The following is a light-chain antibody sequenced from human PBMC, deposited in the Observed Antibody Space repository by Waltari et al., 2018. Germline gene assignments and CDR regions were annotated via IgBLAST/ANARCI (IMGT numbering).Light chain of an antibody. CDR1: QNGATK. J-gene: IGKJ2*01. V-gene: IGKV3-15*01. CDR2: GAS. Sequence: TLPCRASQNGATKLAWFQQKPGQAPRLLIYGASTRAPGAPVRFSGSGSGTEFTLTITNLQFEDSALFFCQQYHSWPPYTFGQGTKLEIK. CDR3: QQYHSWPPYT.